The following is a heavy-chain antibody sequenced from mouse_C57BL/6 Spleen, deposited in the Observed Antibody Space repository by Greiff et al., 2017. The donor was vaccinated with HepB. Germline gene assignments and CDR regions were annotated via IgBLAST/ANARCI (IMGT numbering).Heavy chain of an antibody. D-gene: IGHD2-1*01. CDR1: GFTFNTYA. Sequence: VQLKESGGGLVQPKGSLKLSCAASGFTFNTYAMHWVRQAPGKGLEWVARIRSKSSNYATYYADSVKDRFTISRDDSQSMLYLQMNNLKTEDTAMYYCVRDGGYGNYGDFDYWGQGTTLTVSS. CDR2: IRSKSSNYAT. V-gene: IGHV10-3*01. CDR3: VRDGGYGNYGDFDY. J-gene: IGHJ2*01.